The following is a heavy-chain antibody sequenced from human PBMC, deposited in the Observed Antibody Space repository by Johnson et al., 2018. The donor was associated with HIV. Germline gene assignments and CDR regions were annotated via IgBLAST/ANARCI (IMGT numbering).Heavy chain of an antibody. V-gene: IGHV3-11*04. Sequence: QMQLVESGGGLVKPGGSLRLSCAASGFTFSDYYMSWIRQAPGKGLEWVSYISSSGSTIYYADSVKGRFTISRDNAKNSLYLQMNSLRAEDTAVYYCASDLLFGTTRSDHDAFDIWGQGTMVTVSS. CDR1: GFTFSDYY. D-gene: IGHD1-1*01. CDR3: ASDLLFGTTRSDHDAFDI. J-gene: IGHJ3*02. CDR2: ISSSGSTI.